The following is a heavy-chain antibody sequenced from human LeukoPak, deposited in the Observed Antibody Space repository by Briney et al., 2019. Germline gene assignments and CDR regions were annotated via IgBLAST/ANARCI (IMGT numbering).Heavy chain of an antibody. CDR2: IKQDESEK. J-gene: IGHJ4*02. Sequence: GSLRLSCEASGFTFNNYWMSWFRQAPGKGLEWVANIKQDESEKNYADSVKGRFIISRDNVKNSLYLQMNSLRAEDTAVYSCARVNDYDSGSLYRPIDYWGQGTLVTVSS. V-gene: IGHV3-7*01. CDR1: GFTFNNYW. D-gene: IGHD3-10*01. CDR3: ARVNDYDSGSLYRPIDY.